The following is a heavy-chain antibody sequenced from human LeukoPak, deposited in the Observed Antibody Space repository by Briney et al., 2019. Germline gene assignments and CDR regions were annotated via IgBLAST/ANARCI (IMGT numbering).Heavy chain of an antibody. V-gene: IGHV4-61*02. CDR1: GGSISSGSYY. J-gene: IGHJ6*03. CDR2: IYTSGST. CDR3: ARAEWGVVPAATRTKYYYYMDV. Sequence: PSETLSLTCTVSGGSISSGSYYWSWIRQPAGKGLEWIGRIYTSGSTNYNPSLKSRVTISVDTSKNQFSLKLSSVTAADTAVYYCARAEWGVVPAATRTKYYYYMDVWGKGTTVTVSS. D-gene: IGHD2-2*01.